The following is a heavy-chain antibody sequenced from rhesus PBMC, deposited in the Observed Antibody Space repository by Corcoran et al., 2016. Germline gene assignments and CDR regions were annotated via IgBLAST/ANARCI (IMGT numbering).Heavy chain of an antibody. CDR2: INGNSGSP. J-gene: IGHJ4*01. Sequence: QVQLQESGPGLVKPSETLSLTCAVSGGSFSSYWWSWIRQPPGKGLEWIGEINGNSGSPNYNPSLKSRVTISKDASKNQFSLKLSSVTAADTAVYYCARSGAVIVVSTVDYWGQGVLVTVSS. CDR1: GGSFSSYW. CDR3: ARSGAVIVVSTVDY. D-gene: IGHD2-39*01. V-gene: IGHV4-80*01.